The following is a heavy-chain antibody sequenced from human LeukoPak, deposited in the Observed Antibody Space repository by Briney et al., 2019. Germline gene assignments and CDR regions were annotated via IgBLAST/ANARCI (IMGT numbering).Heavy chain of an antibody. D-gene: IGHD6-19*01. J-gene: IGHJ4*02. CDR1: GFTFSSYS. Sequence: GGSLRLSCAASGFTFSSYSMNWVRQAPGKGLEWVSSISSSGSYIYYADSVKGRFTISRDNAKNSLYLQMNSLRAEDTAVYYCARDLYGSGWFDYWGQGTLVTVSS. CDR2: ISSSGSYI. CDR3: ARDLYGSGWFDY. V-gene: IGHV3-21*01.